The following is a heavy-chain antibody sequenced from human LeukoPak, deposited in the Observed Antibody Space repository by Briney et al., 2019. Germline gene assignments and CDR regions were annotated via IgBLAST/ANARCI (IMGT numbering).Heavy chain of an antibody. CDR2: IYYSGST. D-gene: IGHD3-16*01. CDR1: GGSISSYY. J-gene: IGHJ6*03. CDR3: ARVEGAPYYYYYMDV. Sequence: PSETLSLTCTVSGGSISSYYWSWIRQPPGKGLEWIGYIYYSGSTNYNPSLKSRVTISVDTSKNQFSLKLSSVTAADTAVYYCARVEGAPYYYYYMDVWGKGTTVTVSS. V-gene: IGHV4-59*01.